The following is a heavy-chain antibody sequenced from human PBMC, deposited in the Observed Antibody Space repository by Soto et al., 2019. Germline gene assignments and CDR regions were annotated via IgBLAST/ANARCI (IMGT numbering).Heavy chain of an antibody. CDR3: ARAHTSMGYYGMDV. CDR2: MYPGDSQT. D-gene: IGHD3-10*01. J-gene: IGHJ6*02. V-gene: IGHV5-51*01. Sequence: GESLKISCKTSGYSFSNYWIGWVRQMPGKGLEWVGVMYPGDSQTRYSPSFQGQVTISVDKSISTAYLHWSSLKASDTAMYYCARAHTSMGYYGMDVWGQGTTVTVSS. CDR1: GYSFSNYW.